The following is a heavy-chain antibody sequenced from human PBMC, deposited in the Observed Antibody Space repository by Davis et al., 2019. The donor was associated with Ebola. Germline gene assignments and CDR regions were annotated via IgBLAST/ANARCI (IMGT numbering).Heavy chain of an antibody. J-gene: IGHJ2*01. CDR1: GFTLNNAW. CDR2: IKSKTDGGTT. D-gene: IGHD4-17*01. V-gene: IGHV3-15*01. Sequence: GESLKISCVASGFTLNNAWMSWVRQAPGQGLEWVGLIKSKTDGGTTDYAAPVKGRFAMSRDDSKNTLYLQMNSLKIDDTAIYYCTTLSTVTTMYFDLWGRGTLVTVSS. CDR3: TTLSTVTTMYFDL.